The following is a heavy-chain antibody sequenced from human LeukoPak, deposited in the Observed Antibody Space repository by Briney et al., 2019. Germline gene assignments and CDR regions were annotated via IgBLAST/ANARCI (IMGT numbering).Heavy chain of an antibody. CDR3: ARHKSGSYPS. V-gene: IGHV4-39*07. J-gene: IGHJ4*02. Sequence: PSETLSLTCTVSGGSISSSSYYWGWIRQPPGKGLEWIRSIYYSGSTYYNPSLKSRATISVDTSKNQFSLKLSSVTAADTAVYYCARHKSGSYPSWGQGTLVTVSS. CDR1: GGSISSSSYY. CDR2: IYYSGST. D-gene: IGHD1-26*01.